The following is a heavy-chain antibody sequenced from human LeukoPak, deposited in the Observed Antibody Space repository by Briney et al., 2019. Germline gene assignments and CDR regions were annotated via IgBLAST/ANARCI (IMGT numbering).Heavy chain of an antibody. J-gene: IGHJ4*02. CDR1: GGSFRGYY. Sequence: PSETLSLTCAVYGGSFRGYYWNWIRQPPGKGLEWIGEINHSGSTNYNPSLKSRVTISVDTSKNQFSLKLSSVTAADTGVYYCARIGESIIAVAEYWGQGTLVTVSS. CDR2: INHSGST. D-gene: IGHD6-19*01. V-gene: IGHV4-34*01. CDR3: ARIGESIIAVAEY.